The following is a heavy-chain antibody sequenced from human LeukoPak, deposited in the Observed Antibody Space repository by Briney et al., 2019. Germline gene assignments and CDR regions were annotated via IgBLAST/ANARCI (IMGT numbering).Heavy chain of an antibody. CDR2: INWNGGST. CDR3: ARDNIAAPFDY. V-gene: IGHV3-20*04. J-gene: IGHJ4*02. CDR1: GFTFDDYG. Sequence: GGSLRLSCAASGFTFDDYGMSWVRQAPGKGLEWVSGINWNGGSTGYADSVKGRFTISRDNAKNSLYLQINSLRAEDTALYYCARDNIAAPFDYWGQGTLVTVSS. D-gene: IGHD6-13*01.